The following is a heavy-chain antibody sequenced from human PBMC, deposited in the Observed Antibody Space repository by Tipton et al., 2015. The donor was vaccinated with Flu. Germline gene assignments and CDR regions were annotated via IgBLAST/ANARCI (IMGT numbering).Heavy chain of an antibody. V-gene: IGHV4-38-2*01. Sequence: GLVKPSETLSLTCDVSGYFISSGYYWGWIRQPPGKGLEWIESIFHSGDTLYNPSLKRRVTVSVDTLKNQFSLKVTSVTAADTALYYCTRHANYGSGSPYYFDHWGQGSLVTVSS. J-gene: IGHJ4*02. D-gene: IGHD3-10*01. CDR1: GYFISSGYY. CDR3: TRHANYGSGSPYYFDH. CDR2: IFHSGDT.